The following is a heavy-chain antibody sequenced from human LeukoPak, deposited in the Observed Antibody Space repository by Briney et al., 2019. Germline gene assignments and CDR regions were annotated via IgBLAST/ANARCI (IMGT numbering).Heavy chain of an antibody. D-gene: IGHD3-10*01. J-gene: IGHJ4*02. V-gene: IGHV4-59*01. CDR1: GGSISSFY. CDR2: ISYTGST. Sequence: SETLSLTCTVSGGSISSFYWSWLRQPPGKGLEWIAYISYTGSTNYNPSLKSRVTISVDTSKNQFSLKLSPVTAADTAVYYCARDMGRYGSGTFDYWGQGTLVTVSS. CDR3: ARDMGRYGSGTFDY.